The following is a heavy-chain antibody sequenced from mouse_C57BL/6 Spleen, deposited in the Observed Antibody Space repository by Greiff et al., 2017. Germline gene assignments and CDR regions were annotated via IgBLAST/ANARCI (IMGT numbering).Heavy chain of an antibody. Sequence: QVQLKQPGAELVKPGASVKLSCKASGYTFTSYWMHWVKQRPGQGLEWIGMIHPNSGSTNYNEKFKSKATLTVDKSSRTAYMQLSSLTSEDSAVYDCARGGRLDAMDYWGQGTSVTVSS. D-gene: IGHD1-1*02. J-gene: IGHJ4*01. CDR3: ARGGRLDAMDY. CDR2: IHPNSGST. V-gene: IGHV1-64*01. CDR1: GYTFTSYW.